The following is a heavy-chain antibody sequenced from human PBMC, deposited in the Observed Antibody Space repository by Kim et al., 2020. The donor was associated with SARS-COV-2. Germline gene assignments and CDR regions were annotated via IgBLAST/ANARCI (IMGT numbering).Heavy chain of an antibody. Sequence: GGSLRLSCTASGFAFNNAWMSWVRQAPGKGLEWVGRVKSRTDGGTTHYAAPVKGRFTISRDDSKNTVYMQMNSLKTEDTGVYYCNTDLDGGFWGQGTLVT. CDR1: GFAFNNAW. D-gene: IGHD3-16*01. V-gene: IGHV3-15*01. CDR3: NTDLDGGF. CDR2: VKSRTDGGTT. J-gene: IGHJ4*02.